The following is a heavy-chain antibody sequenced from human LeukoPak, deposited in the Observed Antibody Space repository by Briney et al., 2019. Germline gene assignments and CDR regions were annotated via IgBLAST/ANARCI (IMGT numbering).Heavy chain of an antibody. J-gene: IGHJ3*02. CDR3: AKDRFSGNIAVAAPRAFDI. Sequence: PGGSLRLSCAASGFTFSSYAMSWVRQAPGKGLEWVSAISGSGGSTYYADSVKGRFTISRDSSKNTLYLQMNSLRAEDTAVYYCAKDRFSGNIAVAAPRAFDIWGQGTMVTVSS. V-gene: IGHV3-23*01. D-gene: IGHD6-19*01. CDR2: ISGSGGST. CDR1: GFTFSSYA.